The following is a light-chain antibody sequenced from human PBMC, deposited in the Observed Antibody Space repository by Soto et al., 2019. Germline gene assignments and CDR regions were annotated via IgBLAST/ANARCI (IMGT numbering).Light chain of an antibody. CDR1: QSVSSY. CDR3: QQRSNWPPFA. V-gene: IGKV3-11*01. J-gene: IGKJ5*01. Sequence: NVFTQSPSTLSLSPGERATLSCRASQSVSSYLAWYQQKPGQAPRLLIYDASNRATGIPARFSGSGSGTDFTLTISSLEPEDFAVYYCQQRSNWPPFAFGQGTRLEI. CDR2: DAS.